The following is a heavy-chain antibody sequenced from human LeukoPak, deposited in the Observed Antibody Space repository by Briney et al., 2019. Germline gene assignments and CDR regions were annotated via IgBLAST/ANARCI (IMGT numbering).Heavy chain of an antibody. CDR3: ARAPRNYDYVWGSYREFDY. D-gene: IGHD3-16*02. J-gene: IGHJ4*02. V-gene: IGHV6-1*01. CDR1: GDSVSSNSAA. CDR2: TYYRSKWYN. Sequence: SQTLSLTCAISGDSVSSNSAAWNWIRQSPSRGLECLRRTYYRSKWYNDYAVSVKSRITINPDTSKNQFSLQLNSVTPEDTAVYYCARAPRNYDYVWGSYREFDYWGQGTLVTVSS.